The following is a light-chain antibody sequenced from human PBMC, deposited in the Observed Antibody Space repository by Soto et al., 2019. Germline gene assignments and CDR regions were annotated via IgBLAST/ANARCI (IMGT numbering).Light chain of an antibody. V-gene: IGLV2-14*01. CDR1: SSDVGSYDY. CDR2: DVS. J-gene: IGLJ1*01. CDR3: SSYTNSSPYV. Sequence: QSALTQPASVSGSPGQSITIYCTGTSSDVGSYDYVSWYQQHPGKAPKLMIYDVSNRPSGVSNRFSGSKSGNTASLTIYGLQAEDEADYYCSSYTNSSPYVFGTGTKLTVL.